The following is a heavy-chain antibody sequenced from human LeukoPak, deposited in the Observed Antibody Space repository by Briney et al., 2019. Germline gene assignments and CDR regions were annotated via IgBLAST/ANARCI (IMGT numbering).Heavy chain of an antibody. D-gene: IGHD1-26*01. J-gene: IGHJ5*02. CDR3: ARRRVGAISSYNWFDP. CDR2: IYYTGST. CDR1: GGSISSYY. V-gene: IGHV4-59*08. Sequence: SETLSLTCTVSGGSISSYYWSWIRQPPGKGLEWIGYIYYTGSTNYNPSLKSRVTISVDTSKNQFSLKLNSVTAADTAVYYCARRRVGAISSYNWFDPWGQGTLVTVSS.